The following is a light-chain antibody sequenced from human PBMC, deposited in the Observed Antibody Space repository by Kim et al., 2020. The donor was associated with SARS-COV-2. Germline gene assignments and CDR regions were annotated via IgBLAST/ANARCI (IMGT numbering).Light chain of an antibody. CDR2: GAS. CDR3: QQYGSSPPWT. V-gene: IGKV3-20*01. J-gene: IGKJ1*01. Sequence: EIVLTQSPGTLSLSPGERATLSCRASQSVSRSYLAWYQQKPGQAPRLLIYGASSRATVIPDRFSGSASGTDFTLTISRLEPEDFAVYYCQQYGSSPPWTFVQGTKVDIK. CDR1: QSVSRSY.